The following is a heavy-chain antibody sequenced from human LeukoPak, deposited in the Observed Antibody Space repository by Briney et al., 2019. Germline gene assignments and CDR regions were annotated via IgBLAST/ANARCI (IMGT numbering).Heavy chain of an antibody. J-gene: IGHJ4*02. CDR1: GGTINEYY. D-gene: IGHD3-22*01. V-gene: IGHV4-4*07. Sequence: SETLSLTCTVSGGTINEYYWSWIRQPAGKGLEWIGHVYSTGSTNYNPSSKSRVTMSVDMSKNQFSLKLTSVTAADTAVYYCARGGWLPPDFWGQGTLVIVSS. CDR3: ARGGWLPPDF. CDR2: VYSTGST.